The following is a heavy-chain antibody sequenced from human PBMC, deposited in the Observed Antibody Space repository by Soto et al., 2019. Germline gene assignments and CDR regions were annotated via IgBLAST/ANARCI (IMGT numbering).Heavy chain of an antibody. CDR1: GDSISSVDHY. V-gene: IGHV4-30-4*01. Sequence: TLSLTCTVSGDSISSVDHYWSWIRQPPGKGLEWMGYIYHSGSTHYNPSLNSRLTISIDTSTNRFSLNLTSVTAADTAVYFCARLRWETENNWFDPWGQGALVTVS. CDR3: ARLRWETENNWFDP. CDR2: IYHSGST. J-gene: IGHJ5*02. D-gene: IGHD1-26*01.